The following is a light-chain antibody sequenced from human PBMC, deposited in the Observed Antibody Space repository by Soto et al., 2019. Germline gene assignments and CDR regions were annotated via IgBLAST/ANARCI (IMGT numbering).Light chain of an antibody. CDR1: TGAVTSGHW. V-gene: IGLV7-46*01. Sequence: QAVVTQESSLTVSPGGTVTVTCGSSTGAVTSGHWPYWFQQRLGQAPRTLIYDTNIKHSWTPGRFSGSLLGGKAALTLSGAQPEDEADYYCCLSHGGVVVFGGGTKLTVL. CDR3: CLSHGGVVV. J-gene: IGLJ2*01. CDR2: DTN.